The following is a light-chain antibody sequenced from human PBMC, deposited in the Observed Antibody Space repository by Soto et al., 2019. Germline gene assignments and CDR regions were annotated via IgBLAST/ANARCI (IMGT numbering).Light chain of an antibody. Sequence: EIVMTQSPATLSVSPGQRATLSCRARQSVSSNLAWYQQKPGQAPRLLIYGASTRATGIPARFSGSWSGTEFTLTISGLQSEDFAVYYCQQYKTGPGSDIFGQGKRLEIK. CDR2: GAS. CDR3: QQYKTGPGSDI. J-gene: IGKJ5*01. CDR1: QSVSSN. V-gene: IGKV3-15*01.